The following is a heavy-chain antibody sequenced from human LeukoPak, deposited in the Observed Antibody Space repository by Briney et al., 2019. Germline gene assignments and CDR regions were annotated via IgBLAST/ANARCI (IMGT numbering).Heavy chain of an antibody. CDR2: IWYDGRDK. CDR3: AKDPYSYGSYFDY. J-gene: IGHJ4*02. CDR1: GFTFSGCG. Sequence: GGSLRLSCAASGFTFSGCGMHWVRQAPGKGLEWVAFIWYDGRDKYYADSVKGQFTISRDNSKNTLYLQMNSLRAEDTAVYYCAKDPYSYGSYFDYWGQGTVVTVSS. D-gene: IGHD5-18*01. V-gene: IGHV3-30*02.